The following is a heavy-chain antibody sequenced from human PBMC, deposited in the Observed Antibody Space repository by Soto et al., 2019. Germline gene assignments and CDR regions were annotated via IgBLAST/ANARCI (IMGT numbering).Heavy chain of an antibody. V-gene: IGHV3-30-3*01. CDR1: GFTFSSYA. D-gene: IGHD2-8*01. Sequence: QVQLVESGGGVVQPGRSLRLSCAASGFTFSSYAMHWVRQAPGKGLEWVAVISYDGSNKYYADSVKGRFTISRDNSKNTLYLQMNSLRVEDTAVYYCARDRLVYATHHNSFDYWGQGTLVTVSS. CDR2: ISYDGSNK. CDR3: ARDRLVYATHHNSFDY. J-gene: IGHJ4*02.